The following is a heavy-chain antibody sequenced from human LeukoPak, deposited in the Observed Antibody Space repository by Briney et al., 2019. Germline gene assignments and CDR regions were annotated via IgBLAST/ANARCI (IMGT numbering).Heavy chain of an antibody. Sequence: SETLSLTCTVPGGSVSSGSYYWSWIRQPPGKGLEWIGYIYYSGSTNYNPSLKSRVTISVDTSKNQFSLKLSSVTAADTAVYYCARDRVVGATDWGQGTLVTVSS. CDR1: GGSVSSGSYY. V-gene: IGHV4-61*01. CDR2: IYYSGST. J-gene: IGHJ4*02. D-gene: IGHD1-26*01. CDR3: ARDRVVGATD.